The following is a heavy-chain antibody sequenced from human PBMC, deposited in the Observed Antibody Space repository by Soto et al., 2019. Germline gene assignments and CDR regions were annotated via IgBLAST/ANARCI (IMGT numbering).Heavy chain of an antibody. CDR3: TKVGKFDDIYTGYLVNDL. CDR1: GYTFSNFG. V-gene: IGHV1-18*01. CDR2: ISPNSEKT. J-gene: IGHJ5*02. Sequence: GASVKVSCKASGYTFSNFGISWVRQAPGEGLEWMGWISPNSEKTKIAQRFQGRVTMTTDISTSTSYLELSGLTSDDTAVYYCTKVGKFDDIYTGYLVNDLWGQVTPVTLSS. D-gene: IGHD3-9*01.